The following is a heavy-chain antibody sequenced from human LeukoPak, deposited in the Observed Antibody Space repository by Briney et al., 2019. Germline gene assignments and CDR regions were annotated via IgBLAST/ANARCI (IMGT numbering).Heavy chain of an antibody. CDR2: IDEGGGST. V-gene: IGHV3-23*01. J-gene: IGHJ4*02. CDR3: AKGRNGFDY. CDR1: GFTFSSFA. Sequence: PGGSLRLSCAASGFTFSSFAMTWVRQAPGKGLEWVSNIDEGGGSTYYADSVKGRFTISRDNSKNTLYLQMNSLRAEDTAVYYCAKGRNGFDYWGQGTLVTVSS.